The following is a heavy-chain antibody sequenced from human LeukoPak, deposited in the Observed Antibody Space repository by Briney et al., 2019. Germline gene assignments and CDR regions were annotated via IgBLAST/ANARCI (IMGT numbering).Heavy chain of an antibody. V-gene: IGHV3-30-3*01. D-gene: IGHD5-24*01. CDR3: ARVSVMGTDFDY. J-gene: IGHJ4*02. CDR2: ISYDGSNK. Sequence: GRSLRLSCAASGFTFSSYAMHWVRQAPGKGLEWVAVISYDGSNKYYVDSVKGRFTISRDNSKNTLYLQMNSLRAEDTAVYYCARVSVMGTDFDYWGQGTLVTVSS. CDR1: GFTFSSYA.